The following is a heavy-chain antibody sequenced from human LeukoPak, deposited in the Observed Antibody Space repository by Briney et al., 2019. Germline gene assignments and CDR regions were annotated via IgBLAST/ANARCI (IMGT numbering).Heavy chain of an antibody. CDR3: ARGGYGWDAYDY. V-gene: IGHV1-46*01. Sequence: ASLKLSCKDSGNSNIHWVRQTPRQRPEWRGVIIPGGGATSYAQKIQGRVSMTRDRSNSMVSMELSSLSSEDTAIYFCARGGYGWDAYDYWGQGTPVTVSS. CDR2: IIPGGGAT. CDR1: GNSN. J-gene: IGHJ4*02. D-gene: IGHD3-16*01.